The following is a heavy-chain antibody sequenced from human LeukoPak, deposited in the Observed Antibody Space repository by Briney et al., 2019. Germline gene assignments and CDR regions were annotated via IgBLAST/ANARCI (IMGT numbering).Heavy chain of an antibody. CDR3: ARGYCSSTSCPKDYHFDY. D-gene: IGHD2-2*01. V-gene: IGHV3-74*01. Sequence: GGSLRLSCAASGLTFSSYWVHWVRQAPGKGLVWVSRINSDGSSTSYADSVKGRFTISRDNAKNTLYLQMNSLRAEDTAVYYCARGYCSSTSCPKDYHFDYWGQGTLVTVSS. J-gene: IGHJ4*02. CDR2: INSDGSST. CDR1: GLTFSSYW.